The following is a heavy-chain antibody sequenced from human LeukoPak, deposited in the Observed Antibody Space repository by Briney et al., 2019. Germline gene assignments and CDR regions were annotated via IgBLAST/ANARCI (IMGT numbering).Heavy chain of an antibody. V-gene: IGHV1-18*01. Sequence: ASVKVSCKASGYTFTSYGISWVRQAPGQGLEWMGWISAYNGNTNYAQKLQGRVTMTTDTSTSTAYMELSSLRSDDTAVYYCARDISYDILTEMQYLRNHDAFDIWGQGTMVTVSS. CDR1: GYTFTSYG. CDR3: ARDISYDILTEMQYLRNHDAFDI. D-gene: IGHD3-9*01. J-gene: IGHJ3*02. CDR2: ISAYNGNT.